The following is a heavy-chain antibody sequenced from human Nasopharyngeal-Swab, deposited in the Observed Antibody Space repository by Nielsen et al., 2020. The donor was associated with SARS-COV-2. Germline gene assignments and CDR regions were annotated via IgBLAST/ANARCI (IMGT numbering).Heavy chain of an antibody. CDR1: GFTFSSFA. J-gene: IGHJ4*02. CDR3: ARDFGGQSDY. Sequence: GESPNTSCPAFGFTFSSFAMHRVRQAPGKGLEWVAVISYDGSNKYYADPLKGRFTISRGNSKNTLYLQMNSLRAEDTAVYYCARDFGGQSDYWGQGTLVTVSS. CDR2: ISYDGSNK. V-gene: IGHV3-30-3*01. D-gene: IGHD4-23*01.